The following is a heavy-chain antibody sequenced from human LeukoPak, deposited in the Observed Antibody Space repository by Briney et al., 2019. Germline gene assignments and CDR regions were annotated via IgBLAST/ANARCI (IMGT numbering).Heavy chain of an antibody. V-gene: IGHV4-38-2*01. J-gene: IGHJ4*02. D-gene: IGHD2-2*01. CDR3: ARHRYCSSTSCHSTWDY. Sequence: SETLSLTCAVSGYSISSGYYWGWIRQPPGKGLEWIGSIYHSGGTYYNPSLKSRVTISVDTSKNQFSLKLSSVTAADTAVYYCARHRYCSSTSCHSTWDYWGQGTLVTVSS. CDR1: GYSISSGYY. CDR2: IYHSGGT.